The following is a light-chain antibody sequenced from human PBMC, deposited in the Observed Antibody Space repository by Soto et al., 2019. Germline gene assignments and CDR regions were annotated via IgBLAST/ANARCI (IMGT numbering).Light chain of an antibody. CDR3: QHHNSYSQT. V-gene: IGKV1-5*03. Sequence: DIQMTQSPSTLSGSVGDRVTITCRASQTISSWLAWYQQKPGKAPKLLIYKASTLKSGVPSRFSGSGSGTEFTLTISSLQTDDFATYYCQHHNSYSQTFGQGTKV. J-gene: IGKJ1*01. CDR2: KAS. CDR1: QTISSW.